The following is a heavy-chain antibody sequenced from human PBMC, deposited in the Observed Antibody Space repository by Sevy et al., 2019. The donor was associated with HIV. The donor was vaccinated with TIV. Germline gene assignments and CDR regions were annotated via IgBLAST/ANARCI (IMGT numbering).Heavy chain of an antibody. CDR2: INPNSGGT. D-gene: IGHD2-15*01. CDR1: GYTFTGYY. V-gene: IGHV1-2*02. CDR3: ARDRCSGGSCYWSLGWFDP. Sequence: ASVKVSCKASGYTFTGYYMHWVRQAPGQGLEWMGWINPNSGGTNYAQKFQGRVTMTRDRSIGTAYMELSRLRSDDTAVYYCARDRCSGGSCYWSLGWFDPWGQGTLVTVSS. J-gene: IGHJ5*02.